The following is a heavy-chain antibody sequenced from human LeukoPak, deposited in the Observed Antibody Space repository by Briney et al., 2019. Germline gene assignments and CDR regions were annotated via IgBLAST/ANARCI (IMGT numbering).Heavy chain of an antibody. V-gene: IGHV3-64D*06. Sequence: GGSLRLSCSASGFTFSSYAMHWVRQAPGKGLEYVSAISSNGGSTYYADSVKGRFTISRDNSKNTLYLQMSSLGAEDTAVYYCVKDRDCSSTSCQYNWFDPWGQGTLVTVSS. CDR2: ISSNGGST. J-gene: IGHJ5*02. CDR3: VKDRDCSSTSCQYNWFDP. CDR1: GFTFSSYA. D-gene: IGHD2-2*01.